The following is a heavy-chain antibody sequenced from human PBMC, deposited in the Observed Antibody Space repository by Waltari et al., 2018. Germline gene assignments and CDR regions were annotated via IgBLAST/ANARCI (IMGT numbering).Heavy chain of an antibody. CDR2: IKQSGER. CDR3: ARGVDSSGWFGADAFDI. V-gene: IGHV4-34*02. CDR1: PGRSSSFSAYR. Sequence: VQLQQRGAGLLKPSETLSLTCDVAPGRSSSFSAYRWPWIGQSPGKGLEWIGQIKQSGERNYNPFLKSRLYRVVETPKKQFSLTLGSVTAANAAVYCCARGVDSSGWFGADAFDIWGQGTMVTVTS. J-gene: IGHJ3*02. D-gene: IGHD6-19*01.